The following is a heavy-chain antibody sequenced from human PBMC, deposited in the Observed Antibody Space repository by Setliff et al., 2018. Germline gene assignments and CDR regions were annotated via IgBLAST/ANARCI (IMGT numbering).Heavy chain of an antibody. CDR1: GVSISSYY. CDR3: ARSSRYCTNGVCALLN. J-gene: IGHJ4*02. CDR2: VSHSGST. Sequence: SETLSLTCNVSGVSISSYYWSWIRQPPGKGLEWLGEVSHSGSTNYNPSLKSRVTISVDTSKNQFSLKLSSVTAADTAVYYCARSSRYCTNGVCALLNWGQGTLVTVS. D-gene: IGHD2-8*01. V-gene: IGHV4-34*01.